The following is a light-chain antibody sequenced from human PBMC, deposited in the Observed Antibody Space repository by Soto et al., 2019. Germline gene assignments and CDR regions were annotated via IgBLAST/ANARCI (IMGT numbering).Light chain of an antibody. CDR2: DVS. V-gene: IGLV2-11*01. Sequence: QSVLTQPRSVSGSPGQSVTISCTGTSSDVGGYNYVSWYQQHPGKAPKLMIYDVSKRPSGVPDRFSGSKSGNTASLTISGLQAEDEADYYCCSYAGSYTPRYVFGTGTKVTAL. J-gene: IGLJ1*01. CDR1: SSDVGGYNY. CDR3: CSYAGSYTPRYV.